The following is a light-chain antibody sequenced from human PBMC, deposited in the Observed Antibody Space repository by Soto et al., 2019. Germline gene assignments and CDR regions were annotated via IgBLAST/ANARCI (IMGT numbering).Light chain of an antibody. CDR3: QQSYSTLT. Sequence: DIQLTQSPSFLSASVGDRVTVTCRASQGINSYLAWYQQKPGKAPKLLIYTASTLQSGVPSRFSGSGSGTEFTLTISSLQPEDFATYYCQQSYSTLTFGGGTKVDIK. CDR1: QGINSY. CDR2: TAS. J-gene: IGKJ4*01. V-gene: IGKV1-9*01.